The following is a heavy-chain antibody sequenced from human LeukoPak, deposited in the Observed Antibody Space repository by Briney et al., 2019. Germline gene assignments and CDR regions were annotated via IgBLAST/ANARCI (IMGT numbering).Heavy chain of an antibody. CDR2: I. V-gene: IGHV3-21*01. CDR1: GFTFSSYN. CDR3: ARNRVGATSDAFDI. J-gene: IGHJ3*02. Sequence: PGGSLRLSCAASGFTFSSYNMNWVRQAPGKGLEWVSHIYYADSVKGRLTISRDNAKNSLYLQMNSLRAEDTAVYYCARNRVGATSDAFDIWGQGTTVTVSS. D-gene: IGHD1-26*01.